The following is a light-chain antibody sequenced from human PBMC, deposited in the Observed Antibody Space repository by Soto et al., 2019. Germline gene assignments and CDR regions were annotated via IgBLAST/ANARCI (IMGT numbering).Light chain of an antibody. J-gene: IGKJ4*01. CDR1: QSVLYSSNNKNY. CDR3: QQYYSTPPT. V-gene: IGKV4-1*01. CDR2: WAS. Sequence: DIVMTQSPDSLAVSLGERATINCKSSQSVLYSSNNKNYLAWYQQKPGQPPKLLIYWASTRESVVPDRFSGSGSGTDFTLTISSLQAEDVAVYYCQQYYSTPPTFGGGTKVAIK.